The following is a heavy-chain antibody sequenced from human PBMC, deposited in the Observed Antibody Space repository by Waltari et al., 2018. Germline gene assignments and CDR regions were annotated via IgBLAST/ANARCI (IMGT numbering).Heavy chain of an antibody. V-gene: IGHV3-21*03. Sequence: EVQLVESGGGLVKPGGSLSLSCAASGFTFSRYSMHWARQAPAKGLEVVSAIRRSSNCIYHADSAKGRFTISGDNAKNSLYLQMNSLRAEDTAVYYCARNYYYYMDVWGKGTTVTVSS. CDR3: ARNYYYYMDV. CDR2: IRRSSNCI. J-gene: IGHJ6*03. CDR1: GFTFSRYS.